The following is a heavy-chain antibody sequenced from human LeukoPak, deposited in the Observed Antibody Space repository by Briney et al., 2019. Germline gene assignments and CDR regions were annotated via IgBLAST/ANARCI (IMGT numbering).Heavy chain of an antibody. J-gene: IGHJ3*02. Sequence: GGSLRLSCAASGFTFDDYGMSWVRQAPGKGLEWVSGINWNGGSTGYADSVKGRFTISRDNAKNSLYLQMNSPRAEDTALYYCARVAATGVLDAFDIWGQGTMVTVSS. V-gene: IGHV3-20*04. CDR2: INWNGGST. D-gene: IGHD6-25*01. CDR1: GFTFDDYG. CDR3: ARVAATGVLDAFDI.